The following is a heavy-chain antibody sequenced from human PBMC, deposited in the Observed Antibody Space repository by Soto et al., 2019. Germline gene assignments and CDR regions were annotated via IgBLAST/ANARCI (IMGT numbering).Heavy chain of an antibody. CDR3: ARVSDSSGYS. D-gene: IGHD3-22*01. Sequence: SETLSLTCTGSGGSISSGDYYWSWIRQPPGKGLEWIGYIYYSGSTYYNPSLKSRVTISVDTSKNQFSLKLSSVTAADTAVYYCARVSDSSGYSWGQGTLVTVSS. V-gene: IGHV4-30-4*01. J-gene: IGHJ5*02. CDR1: GGSISSGDYY. CDR2: IYYSGST.